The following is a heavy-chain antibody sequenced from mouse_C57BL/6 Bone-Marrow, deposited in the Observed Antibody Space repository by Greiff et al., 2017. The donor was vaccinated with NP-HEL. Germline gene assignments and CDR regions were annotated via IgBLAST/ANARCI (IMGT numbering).Heavy chain of an antibody. CDR3: ARRGIVTFDY. J-gene: IGHJ2*01. CDR2: ISSGGSYT. D-gene: IGHD2-5*01. V-gene: IGHV5-6*01. Sequence: EVQLMESGGDLVKPGGSLKLSCAASGFTFSSYGMSWVRQTPDKRLEWVATISSGGSYTYYPDSVKGRFTISRDNAKNTLYLQMSSLKSEDTAMYYCARRGIVTFDYWGQGTTLTVSS. CDR1: GFTFSSYG.